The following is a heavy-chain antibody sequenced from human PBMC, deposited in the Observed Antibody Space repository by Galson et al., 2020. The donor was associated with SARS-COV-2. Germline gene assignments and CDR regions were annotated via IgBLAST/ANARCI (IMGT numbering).Heavy chain of an antibody. J-gene: IGHJ4*02. CDR1: GYTFTNYY. V-gene: IGHV1-3*01. Sequence: ASVKVSCKASGYTFTNYYLHWVRQAPGQRLEWMGWINGGSGDIRYSQKFEGRVTITRDTSASTVFMELSSLTSEDTAVYYCTRVRETGIAIFLYWGQGTLVTVSS. CDR2: INGGSGDI. D-gene: IGHD6-13*01. CDR3: TRVRETGIAIFLY.